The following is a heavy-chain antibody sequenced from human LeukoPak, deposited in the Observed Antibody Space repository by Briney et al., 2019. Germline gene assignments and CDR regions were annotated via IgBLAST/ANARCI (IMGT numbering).Heavy chain of an antibody. V-gene: IGHV4-59*01. CDR3: ARYSRRTSYYDSSGYPPDAFDI. J-gene: IGHJ3*02. D-gene: IGHD3-22*01. Sequence: PSETLSLTCTVSGASITDYYWSWIRQPPGKGLEWIGYSYYTGSTNYNPSLKSRVAMSEDTSKNQLSLKLSSLTAADTAVYYCARYSRRTSYYDSSGYPPDAFDIWGQGTKVTVSS. CDR1: GASITDYY. CDR2: SYYTGST.